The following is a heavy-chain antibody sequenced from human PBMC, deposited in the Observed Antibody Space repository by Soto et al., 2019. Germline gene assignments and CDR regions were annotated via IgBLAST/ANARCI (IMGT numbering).Heavy chain of an antibody. D-gene: IGHD2-15*01. V-gene: IGHV3-9*01. CDR1: GFTFDDYA. Sequence: GGSLRLSCAASGFTFDDYAMHWVRQAPGKGLEWVSGISWNSGSIGYADSVKGRFTISRDNAKNSLYLQMNSLRAEDTALYYCAKDADLCSGGSCYSMDVWGKGTTVTVSS. CDR3: AKDADLCSGGSCYSMDV. J-gene: IGHJ6*04. CDR2: ISWNSGSI.